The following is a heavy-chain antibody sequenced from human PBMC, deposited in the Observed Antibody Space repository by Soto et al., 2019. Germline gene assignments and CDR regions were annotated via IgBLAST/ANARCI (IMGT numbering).Heavy chain of an antibody. CDR1: GYSFTAYA. V-gene: IGHV1-18*01. CDR3: ARENNGGCEY. J-gene: IGHJ4*02. D-gene: IGHD2-8*01. Sequence: QVPLLQSGAEVKKPWASVKVSCKTSGYSFTAYAIIWMRKAPGQRLERVGWISTSTGITSYAQELEGRVAVTMDTTTNMAYMELTSLRTDVSAVYYCARENNGGCEYWGQGTLITVSS. CDR2: ISTSTGIT.